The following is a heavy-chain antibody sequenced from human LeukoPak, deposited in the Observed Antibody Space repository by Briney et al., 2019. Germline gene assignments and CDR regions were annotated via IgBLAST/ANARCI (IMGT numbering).Heavy chain of an antibody. CDR2: IYYSGST. CDR3: ARGSNYDTLGYHFEY. CDR1: GGSISSSDYS. D-gene: IGHD3-16*01. V-gene: IGHV4-31*11. Sequence: ASKTLSLTCAVFGGSISSSDYSWTWIRQHPGKGLEWIATIYYSGSTENNPSLKSRVTISVDTSKNQVSLKLSSVTAADTAVYYCARGSNYDTLGYHFEYWGQGTLATVSS. J-gene: IGHJ4*02.